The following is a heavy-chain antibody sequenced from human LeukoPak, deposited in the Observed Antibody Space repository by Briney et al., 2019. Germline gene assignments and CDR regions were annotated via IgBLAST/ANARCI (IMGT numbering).Heavy chain of an antibody. CDR3: ARDRGDRYGSGSYVDY. J-gene: IGHJ4*02. CDR1: GFTVSSNY. V-gene: IGHV3-66*01. CDR2: IYSGGST. D-gene: IGHD3-10*01. Sequence: GGSLRLSCAASGFTVSSNYMSWVRQAPGKGLEWVSVIYSGGSTYYADSVKGRFTISRDNSKNTLYLQMNSLRAEDTAVYYCARDRGDRYGSGSYVDYWGQGTLVTVSS.